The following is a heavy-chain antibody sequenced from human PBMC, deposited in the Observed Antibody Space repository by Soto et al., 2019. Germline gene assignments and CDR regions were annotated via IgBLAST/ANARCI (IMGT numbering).Heavy chain of an antibody. CDR1: GFTFSSYA. CDR2: ISYDGSNK. V-gene: IGHV3-30-3*01. J-gene: IGHJ4*02. Sequence: GGSLRLSCAAYGFTFSSYAMHWVRQAPGKGLEWVAVISYDGSNKYYADSVKGRFTISRDNSKNTLYLQMNSLRAEDTAVYYCAREGSSWDKYLDYWGQGTLVTVS. CDR3: AREGSSWDKYLDY. D-gene: IGHD6-13*01.